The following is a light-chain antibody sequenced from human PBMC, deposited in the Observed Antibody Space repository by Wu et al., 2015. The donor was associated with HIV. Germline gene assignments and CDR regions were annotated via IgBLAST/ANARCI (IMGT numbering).Light chain of an antibody. CDR3: QQYDSSPPWT. V-gene: IGKV3-20*01. J-gene: IGKJ1*01. CDR2: GVS. CDR1: QRISANY. Sequence: EIVLTQTPGTLPLSPGERATLSCRASQRISANYLAWYQQKPGQAPRLLIFGVSNRATGIPARFSGSGSGTDFTLTISRLEPEDFAVYYCQQYDSSPPWTFGQGTRVEIK.